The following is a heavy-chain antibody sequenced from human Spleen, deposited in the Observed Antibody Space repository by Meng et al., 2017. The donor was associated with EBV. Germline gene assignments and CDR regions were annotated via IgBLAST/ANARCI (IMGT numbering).Heavy chain of an antibody. CDR3: ARPFPSWQSPRLDPFGA. CDR1: GDSLSSFYY. J-gene: IGHJ5*02. D-gene: IGHD6-19*01. V-gene: IGHV4-39*01. Sequence: PLPERVLGLVKPSQTLSLTCTVSGDSLSSFYYWGWIRQPPGRGLEWIGSVHYTGSTYYSPSLKSRVTVSVDTSKNQFSLRLTSVTAADTAVYYCARPFPSWQSPRLDPFGAWGQGTLVTVSS. CDR2: VHYTGST.